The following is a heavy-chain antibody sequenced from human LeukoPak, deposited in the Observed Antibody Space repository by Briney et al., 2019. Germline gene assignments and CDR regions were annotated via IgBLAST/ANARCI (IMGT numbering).Heavy chain of an antibody. CDR1: GGSISSSSYY. CDR2: IYSSANI. J-gene: IGHJ6*03. CDR3: ARVTGDVVGPFYYYYLDV. D-gene: IGHD2-15*01. Sequence: SETLSLTCTVSGGSISSSSYYWGWIRQPAGRGLEWIGRIYSSANIDYNPSLESRVTLSIDTSKNQFSLKLSSVTAADTAVYYCARVTGDVVGPFYYYYLDVWGKGTTVTISS. V-gene: IGHV4-61*02.